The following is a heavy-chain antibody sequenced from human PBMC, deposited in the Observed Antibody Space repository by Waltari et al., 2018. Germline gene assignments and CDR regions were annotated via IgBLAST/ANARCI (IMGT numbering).Heavy chain of an antibody. Sequence: EVQLVESGGGLVKPGGSLRLSCAASGFTFSSYSMNWVRQAPGKGLEWVSSISSSSSYIYYADSVKGRFTISRDNAKNSLYLQMNSLRAEDTAVYYCANLWKVAATFDAFDIWGQGTMVTVSS. CDR3: ANLWKVAATFDAFDI. CDR2: ISSSSSYI. CDR1: GFTFSSYS. V-gene: IGHV3-21*01. D-gene: IGHD2-15*01. J-gene: IGHJ3*02.